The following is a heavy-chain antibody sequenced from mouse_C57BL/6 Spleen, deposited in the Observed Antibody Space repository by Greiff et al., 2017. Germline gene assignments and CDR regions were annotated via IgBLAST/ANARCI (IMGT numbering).Heavy chain of an antibody. CDR2: IDPNSGGT. CDR3: ARDYGSSYSYYFDD. D-gene: IGHD1-1*01. CDR1: GYTFTSYW. Sequence: QVQLQQPGAELVKPGASVKLSCKASGYTFTSYWMNWVKQRPGRGLEWIGRIDPNSGGTKYNEKFKSKATLTVDKASSTAYMQLSSLTSEDSAVDYYARDYGSSYSYYFDDWGKGTTLTFAS. J-gene: IGHJ2*01. V-gene: IGHV1-72*01.